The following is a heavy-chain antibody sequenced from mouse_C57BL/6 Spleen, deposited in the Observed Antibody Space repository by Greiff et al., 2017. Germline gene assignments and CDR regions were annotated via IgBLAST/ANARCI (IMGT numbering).Heavy chain of an antibody. CDR3: ARGDYDCYRAWFAY. V-gene: IGHV1-64*01. Sequence: QVQLQQPGAELVKPGASVKLSCKASGYTFTSYWMHWVKQRPGQGLEWIGMIHPNSGSTNYNEKFKSKATLTVDKSSSTAYMQLSSLTSEDSAVYYCARGDYDCYRAWFAYWGQGTLVTVSA. CDR1: GYTFTSYW. D-gene: IGHD2-3*01. CDR2: IHPNSGST. J-gene: IGHJ3*01.